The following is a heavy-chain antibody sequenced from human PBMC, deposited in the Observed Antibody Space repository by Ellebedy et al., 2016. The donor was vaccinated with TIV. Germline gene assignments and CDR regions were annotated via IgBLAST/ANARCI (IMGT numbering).Heavy chain of an antibody. D-gene: IGHD6-13*01. V-gene: IGHV3-49*04. J-gene: IGHJ6*02. CDR3: TRDLTTLAAAGTGIYYYTMNV. Sequence: GESLKISXTASGFTFGDCAMSWVRQAPGKGLGWVSFIRSKAYGGTTEYAASVKGRFTISRDDSKSIAYLQMNSLKAEDTAVYYCTRDLTTLAAAGTGIYYYTMNVWGQGTTVTVSS. CDR1: GFTFGDCA. CDR2: IRSKAYGGTT.